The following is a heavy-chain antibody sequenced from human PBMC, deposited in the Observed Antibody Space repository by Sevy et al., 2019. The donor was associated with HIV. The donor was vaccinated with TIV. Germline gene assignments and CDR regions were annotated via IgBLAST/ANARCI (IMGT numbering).Heavy chain of an antibody. CDR2: MSPKTGNT. CDR3: ASGGNGDFWSYEYYYYGMDV. CDR1: GDTFTTYD. Sequence: ASVKVSCKASGDTFTTYDINWVRQAPGQGLEWMGWMSPKTGNTGYAQKFQDRVTMTRDTSISTAYMELSSLRSEDTAVYYCASGGNGDFWSYEYYYYGMDVWGQGTTVTVSS. J-gene: IGHJ6*02. V-gene: IGHV1-8*02. D-gene: IGHD3-3*01.